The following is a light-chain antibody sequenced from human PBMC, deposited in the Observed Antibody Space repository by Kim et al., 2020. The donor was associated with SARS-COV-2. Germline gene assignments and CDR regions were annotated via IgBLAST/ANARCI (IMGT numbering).Light chain of an antibody. Sequence: SSELTQDPAVSVALGQTVRITCQGDSLRSYYASWYQQKPGQAPELVIYGKNNRPSGIPDRFSGSSSGNTASLTITGAQAEDEADYYCNSRDSSGNHLGWV. J-gene: IGLJ3*02. CDR1: SLRSYY. CDR3: NSRDSSGNHLGWV. V-gene: IGLV3-19*01. CDR2: GKN.